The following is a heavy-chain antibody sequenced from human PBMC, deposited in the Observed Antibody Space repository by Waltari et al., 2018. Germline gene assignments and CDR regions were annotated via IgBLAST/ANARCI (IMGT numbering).Heavy chain of an antibody. CDR3: AKLNDSNAYYRGFDY. V-gene: IGHV5-51*03. Sequence: EVQLVQSGAEGKKPGESLKISCKGSGYSFTNYWIGWVRQMSGKGLEWMGIIYPGDSDITYSPSFQGQVTISADKSISTAYLQWSSLKASDTAIYYCAKLNDSNAYYRGFDYWGQGTLVTVSS. CDR1: GYSFTNYW. CDR2: IYPGDSDI. D-gene: IGHD3-22*01. J-gene: IGHJ4*02.